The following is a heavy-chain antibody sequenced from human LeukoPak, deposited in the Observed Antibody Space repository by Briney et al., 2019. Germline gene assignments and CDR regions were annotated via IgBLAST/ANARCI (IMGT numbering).Heavy chain of an antibody. V-gene: IGHV4-59*01. CDR1: GGSISSSY. CDR2: IFYTGSN. CDR3: ARAIYSRAWYASDI. Sequence: PSETLSLTCSVSGGSISSSYWSWIRQAPRKGPEWIGYIFYTGSNDYSPSLKSRVTISVDTSKNQFSLRVNSVTAADTAVYYWARAIYSRAWYASDIWGQGTVVTVSA. D-gene: IGHD6-19*01. J-gene: IGHJ3*02.